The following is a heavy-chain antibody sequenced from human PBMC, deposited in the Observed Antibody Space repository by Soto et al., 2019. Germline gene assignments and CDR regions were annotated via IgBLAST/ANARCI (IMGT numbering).Heavy chain of an antibody. CDR1: GFSLSTSGVG. Sequence: QITLKESGPTLVKPTQTLTLTCTFSGFSLSTSGVGVGWIRQPPGKALEWLALIYWDDDKRYSPSLKSRLTITKDSSKNQVVLTMTNMDPVDTATYYCAHRTTIFDGFDPWGQGTLVTVSS. CDR3: AHRTTIFDGFDP. J-gene: IGHJ5*02. CDR2: IYWDDDK. D-gene: IGHD3-3*01. V-gene: IGHV2-5*02.